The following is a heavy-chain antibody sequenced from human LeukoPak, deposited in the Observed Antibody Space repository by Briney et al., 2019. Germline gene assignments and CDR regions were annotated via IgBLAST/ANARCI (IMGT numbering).Heavy chain of an antibody. CDR1: GFIFSNYA. CDR2: ISGSGGST. V-gene: IGHV3-23*01. D-gene: IGHD6-13*01. J-gene: IGHJ6*02. Sequence: PGGSLRLSCAASGFIFSNYAMSWVRQAPGKGLEWVSAISGSGGSTYYADSVKGRFTISRDNSKNTLYLQMNSLRAEDTVVYYCTQRGVAAAGKGPRDINYYYYGMDVWGQGTTVTVSS. CDR3: TQRGVAAAGKGPRDINYYYYGMDV.